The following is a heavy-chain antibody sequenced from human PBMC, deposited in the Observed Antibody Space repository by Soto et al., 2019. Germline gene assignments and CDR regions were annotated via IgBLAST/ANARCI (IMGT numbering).Heavy chain of an antibody. V-gene: IGHV4-61*01. CDR3: ARSFEGDSKGIDY. CDR2: IYYSGST. J-gene: IGHJ4*02. D-gene: IGHD2-21*02. CDR1: GDSVSSYSYY. Sequence: SETLSLTCTVSGDSVSSYSYYWSWIRQPPVKGLEWIGYIYYSGSTNYNPSLKSRVTISVDSSKNQFSLRLSSVTTTDTAVHYCARSFEGDSKGIDYWGQGTLVNVSS.